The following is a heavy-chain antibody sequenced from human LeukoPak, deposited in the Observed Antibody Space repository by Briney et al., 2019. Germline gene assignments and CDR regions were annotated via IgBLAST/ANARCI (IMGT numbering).Heavy chain of an antibody. CDR2: IRYDGSNK. CDR3: ARRSLFDY. Sequence: GGSLRLSCAAAGFTFSSYSMNWVRQAPGKGLEWVAFIRYDGSNKYYADSVKGRFTISRDNSKNTLYLQMNSLRAEDTAVYYCARRSLFDYWGQGTLVTVSS. J-gene: IGHJ4*02. CDR1: GFTFSSYS. V-gene: IGHV3-33*08.